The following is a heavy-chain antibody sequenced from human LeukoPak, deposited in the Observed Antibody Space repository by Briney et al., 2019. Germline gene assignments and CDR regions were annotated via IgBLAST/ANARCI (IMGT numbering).Heavy chain of an antibody. J-gene: IGHJ4*02. CDR2: ISYDGSNK. V-gene: IGHV3-30-3*01. D-gene: IGHD4-23*01. CDR1: GFTFSSYA. CDR3: ARDPSPYGGNSGVDY. Sequence: GGSLRLSCAASGFTFSSYAMHWVRQAPGKGLEWVAVISYDGSNKYYADSVKDRFTISRDNSKNTLYLQMNSLRAEDTAVYYCARDPSPYGGNSGVDYWGQGTLVTVSS.